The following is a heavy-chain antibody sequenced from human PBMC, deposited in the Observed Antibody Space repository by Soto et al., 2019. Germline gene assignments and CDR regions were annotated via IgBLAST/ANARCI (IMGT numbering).Heavy chain of an antibody. J-gene: IGHJ4*02. CDR1: GFTFSDYG. Sequence: VGSLRLSCAVSGFTFSDYGMHWVRQAPGKGLEWVAVMSYAGTYKYYADSVKGRFTTSRDLSGNTLFLQMNSLRLEDTAVYYWVKVRLGTYYYFDSWGQGNLVTV. D-gene: IGHD1-26*01. CDR3: VKVRLGTYYYFDS. V-gene: IGHV3-30*18. CDR2: MSYAGTYK.